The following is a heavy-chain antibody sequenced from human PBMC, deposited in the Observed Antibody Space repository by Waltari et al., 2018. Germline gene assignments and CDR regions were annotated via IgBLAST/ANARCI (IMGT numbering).Heavy chain of an antibody. Sequence: DVQLLGSGGGLVQPGGSLRLSCAASGFTFSRYEMNWVRQAPGRGLEWVAYINESGENIYYLDSGKGRFTISRDNTNDLLHLQMNSLRDDDTGIYYCARDCGSGATCSHFDYWGQGNLVTVAS. CDR1: GFTFSRYE. D-gene: IGHD2-21*01. J-gene: IGHJ4*02. CDR2: INESGENI. CDR3: ARDCGSGATCSHFDY. V-gene: IGHV3-48*03.